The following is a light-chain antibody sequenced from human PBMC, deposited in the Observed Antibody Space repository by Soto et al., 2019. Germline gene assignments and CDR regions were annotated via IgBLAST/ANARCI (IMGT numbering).Light chain of an antibody. Sequence: EVVLTQSPATLSLSPGERATLSCRASQSVSSFLAWYQQKPSQPPRLLIYDASSRAAGIPARFSGSGSVTDFTLTISSLDPEDSAVYYCQQHSNVPHWPLAFGGGTKVDI. J-gene: IGKJ4*01. CDR1: QSVSSF. CDR2: DAS. CDR3: QQHSNVPHWPLA. V-gene: IGKV3-11*01.